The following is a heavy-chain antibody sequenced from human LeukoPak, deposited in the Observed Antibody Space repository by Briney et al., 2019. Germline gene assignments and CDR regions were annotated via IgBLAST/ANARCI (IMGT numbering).Heavy chain of an antibody. J-gene: IGHJ3*02. D-gene: IGHD7-27*01. CDR2: IIPIFGTA. CDR1: GYTFTNYD. CDR3: ASGTGDRAPYDAFDI. Sequence: SVKVSCKTSGYTFTNYDIYWVRQAPGQGLEWMGGIIPIFGTANYAQKFQGRVTITADESTSTAYMELSSLRSEDTAVYYCASGTGDRAPYDAFDIWGQGTMVTVSS. V-gene: IGHV1-69*13.